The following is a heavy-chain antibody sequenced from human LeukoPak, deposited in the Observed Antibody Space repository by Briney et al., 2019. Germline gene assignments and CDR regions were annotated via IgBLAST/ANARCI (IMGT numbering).Heavy chain of an antibody. CDR2: IYHSGST. CDR1: GYSISSGYY. V-gene: IGHV4-38-2*02. J-gene: IGHJ6*03. D-gene: IGHD5-24*01. CDR3: ARMAPYYYYYYMDV. Sequence: PSETLSLTCTVSGYSISSGYYWGWLRPPPGKGLECIGSIYHSGSTYYNPSLKSRVTISVDTSKIQFSLKLSSVTAADTAVYYCARMAPYYYYYYMDVWGKGTTVTVSS.